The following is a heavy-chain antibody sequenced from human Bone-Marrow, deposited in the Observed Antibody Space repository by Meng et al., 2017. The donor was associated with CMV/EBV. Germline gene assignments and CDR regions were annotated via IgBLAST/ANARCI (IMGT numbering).Heavy chain of an antibody. CDR3: AREPIRYVDIVAMIWADY. CDR1: GGTFSSYA. J-gene: IGHJ4*02. CDR2: IIPILGIA. Sequence: SVKVSCKASGGTFSSYAISWVRQAPGQGLEWMGGIIPILGIANYAQKLQGRVTMTTDTSTSTAYMELRSLRSDDTAVYYCAREPIRYVDIVAMIWADYWGQGTLVTVSS. V-gene: IGHV1-69*10. D-gene: IGHD5-12*01.